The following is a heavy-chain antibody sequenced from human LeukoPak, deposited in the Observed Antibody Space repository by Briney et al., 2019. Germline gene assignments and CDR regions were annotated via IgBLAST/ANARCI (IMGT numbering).Heavy chain of an antibody. J-gene: IGHJ3*01. Sequence: GGSLRLSCAASEFTFSSHFMNWVRQAPGKGLERVSSISSSGSSVLYADSLKGRFTISRDNAKNSLYLQMNSLRPEDTAVYYCARERYSRSSHDALDLWGQGTMVTVSS. CDR3: ARERYSRSSHDALDL. D-gene: IGHD6-6*01. CDR1: EFTFSSHF. CDR2: ISSSGSSV. V-gene: IGHV3-21*01.